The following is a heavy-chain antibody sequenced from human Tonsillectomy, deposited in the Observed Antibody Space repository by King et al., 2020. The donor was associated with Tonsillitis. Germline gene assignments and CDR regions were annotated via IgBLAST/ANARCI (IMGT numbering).Heavy chain of an antibody. Sequence: GGGGVQPGRSLRLSCAASGFTFDDYAMHWVRQAPGKGLEWVSGISWNSGSIGYADSVKGRFTISRDNAKNSLYLQMNSLRAEDTALYYCAKAVLLWFGELLAWGQGTLVTVSS. CDR2: ISWNSGSI. CDR3: AKAVLLWFGELLA. D-gene: IGHD3-10*01. V-gene: IGHV3-9*01. J-gene: IGHJ5*02. CDR1: GFTFDDYA.